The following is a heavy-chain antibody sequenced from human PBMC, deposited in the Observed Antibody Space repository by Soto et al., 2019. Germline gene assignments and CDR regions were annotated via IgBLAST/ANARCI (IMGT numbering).Heavy chain of an antibody. V-gene: IGHV3-11*05. J-gene: IGHJ4*02. Sequence: QVQLVESGGGLVKPGGSLRLSCVASGFTFSDYYMSWIRQAPGKGLEWVSYISSSSSYTNYADSVKGRFTISRDNAKNSLYLQMNSLRAEEPAVYYCARDHRRYSGYDYVDYWGQGTLVTVSS. CDR1: GFTFSDYY. D-gene: IGHD5-12*01. CDR3: ARDHRRYSGYDYVDY. CDR2: ISSSSSYT.